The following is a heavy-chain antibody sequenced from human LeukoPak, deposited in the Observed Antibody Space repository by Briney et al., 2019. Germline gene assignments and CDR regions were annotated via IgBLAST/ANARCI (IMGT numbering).Heavy chain of an antibody. CDR2: IIPIFGIA. D-gene: IGHD3-22*01. CDR1: GGTFSSYA. V-gene: IGHV1-69*10. CDR3: ASRPYYYDSSGYLY. Sequence: WASVKVSCKASGGTFSSYAISWVRQAPGQGLEWMGGIIPIFGIANYAQKFQGRVTIAADKSTSTAYMELSSLRSEDTAVYYCASRPYYYDSSGYLYWGQGTLVTVSS. J-gene: IGHJ4*02.